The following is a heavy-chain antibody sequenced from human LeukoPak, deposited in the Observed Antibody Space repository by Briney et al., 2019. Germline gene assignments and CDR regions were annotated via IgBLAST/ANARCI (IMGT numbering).Heavy chain of an antibody. Sequence: SQTLSLTCSVSGGSISSGGSYWTWIRQLPGKGLEWIGYIWNSGNTDYNASLESRVTISVDTSKNQFSLKLSSVTAADTAVYCCAKYYDSGGSNHWYFDLWGRGTLVTVSS. J-gene: IGHJ2*01. V-gene: IGHV4-31*03. D-gene: IGHD3-22*01. CDR2: IWNSGNT. CDR1: GGSISSGGSY. CDR3: AKYYDSGGSNHWYFDL.